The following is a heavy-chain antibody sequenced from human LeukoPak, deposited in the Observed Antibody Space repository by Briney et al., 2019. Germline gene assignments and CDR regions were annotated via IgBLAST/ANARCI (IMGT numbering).Heavy chain of an antibody. V-gene: IGHV4-38-2*01. CDR1: GYSISSGYY. D-gene: IGHD3-3*01. CDR3: ARQSLYYDFWSALDYYMDV. Sequence: SETLSLTCAVSGYSISSGYYWGWIRQPPEKGLEWIGSIYHSGSTYYNPSLKGRVTISVDTSTNQFSLKLSSVTAADTAVYYCARQSLYYDFWSALDYYMDVWGKGTTVTVSS. CDR2: IYHSGST. J-gene: IGHJ6*03.